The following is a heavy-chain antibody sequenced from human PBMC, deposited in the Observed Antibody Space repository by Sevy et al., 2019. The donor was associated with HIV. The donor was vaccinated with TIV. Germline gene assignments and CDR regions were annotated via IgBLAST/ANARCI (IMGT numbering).Heavy chain of an antibody. D-gene: IGHD6-13*01. CDR1: GYTFTSYG. CDR3: ARAGGIAAAGILPDY. CDR2: ISAYNGNT. Sequence: ASVKVSCKASGYTFTSYGISWVRQAPGQGLEWMGWISAYNGNTNYTQKLQGRVTMTTDTSTSTAYMELRSLRSDDTAVYYCARAGGIAAAGILPDYWGQGTLVTVSS. V-gene: IGHV1-18*01. J-gene: IGHJ4*02.